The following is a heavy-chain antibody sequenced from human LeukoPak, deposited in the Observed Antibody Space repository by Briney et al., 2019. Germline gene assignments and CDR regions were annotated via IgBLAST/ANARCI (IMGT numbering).Heavy chain of an antibody. Sequence: PSGTLSLTCTVSGGSISSSSYYWGWIRQPPGKGLEWIGSIYYSGSTYYNPSLKSRVTIFVDTSNNQFSLKLSSVTAADTAVYYCARDIRGAVAGTTFFDYWGQGTLVTVSS. CDR1: GGSISSSSYY. CDR3: ARDIRGAVAGTTFFDY. J-gene: IGHJ4*02. V-gene: IGHV4-39*07. D-gene: IGHD6-19*01. CDR2: IYYSGST.